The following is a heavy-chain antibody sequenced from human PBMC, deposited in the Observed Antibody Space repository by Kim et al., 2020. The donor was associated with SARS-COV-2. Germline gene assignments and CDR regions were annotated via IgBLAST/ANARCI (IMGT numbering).Heavy chain of an antibody. CDR1: GFTFSSYG. Sequence: GGSLRLSCVASGFTFSSYGIHWVRQAPGKGLEWVALISHGGGKKYYADSVRGRFTISRDNSKNTLYLQMNSLRAEDTAVYYFARRKVGTIPRHFDHWGQGPLLTVPS. CDR2: ISHGGGKK. V-gene: IGHV3-30*04. J-gene: IGHJ4*02. CDR3: ARRKVGTIPRHFDH. D-gene: IGHD2-2*01.